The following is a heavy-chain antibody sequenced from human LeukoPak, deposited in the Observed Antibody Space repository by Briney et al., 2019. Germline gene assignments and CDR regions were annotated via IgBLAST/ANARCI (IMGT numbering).Heavy chain of an antibody. Sequence: GVSLRLSCAASGFTFNHYYMSWIRQAPGKGLEGISYISSSGTPIYYADSVKGRFTISRDNAKNSLYLQMNSLRAEDTAVYYCARDGGWTFDYWGQGTLVTVSS. CDR1: GFTFNHYY. CDR3: ARDGGWTFDY. J-gene: IGHJ4*02. CDR2: ISSSGTPI. V-gene: IGHV3-11*01. D-gene: IGHD6-19*01.